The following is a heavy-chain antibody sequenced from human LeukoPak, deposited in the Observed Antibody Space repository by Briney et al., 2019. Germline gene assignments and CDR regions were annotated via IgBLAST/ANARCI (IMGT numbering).Heavy chain of an antibody. V-gene: IGHV3-13*01. CDR3: AGEAFLYGMDV. J-gene: IGHJ6*02. D-gene: IGHD2/OR15-2a*01. Sequence: GGSLRLSCAASGFTFSSYDMHWVRQATGKGLEWVSTIGTAGDTYYPGSVKGRFTISRENAKNSLYLQMNSLRAEDTAVYYCAGEAFLYGMDVWGQGTTVTVSS. CDR1: GFTFSSYD. CDR2: IGTAGDT.